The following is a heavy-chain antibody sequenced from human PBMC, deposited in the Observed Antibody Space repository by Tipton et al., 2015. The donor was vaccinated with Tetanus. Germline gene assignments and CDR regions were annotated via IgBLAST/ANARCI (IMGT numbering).Heavy chain of an antibody. CDR2: IYYTGSI. V-gene: IGHV4-39*01. Sequence: TLSLTCTVSGDSINSGHHYWGWIRQVPGKGLEWIVSIYYTGSITYNPSLKSRVSISVDTSKNEFSLRLNSVTAADTATYYCARNSTSSPWFDPWGQGLLVTVS. CDR1: GDSINSGHHY. J-gene: IGHJ5*02. CDR3: ARNSTSSPWFDP. D-gene: IGHD2/OR15-2a*01.